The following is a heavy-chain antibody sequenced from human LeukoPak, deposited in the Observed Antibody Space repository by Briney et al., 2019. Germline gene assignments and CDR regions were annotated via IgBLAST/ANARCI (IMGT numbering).Heavy chain of an antibody. V-gene: IGHV4-59*01. J-gene: IGHJ4*02. CDR3: ARGGGYASPIGY. CDR2: IYHSGST. D-gene: IGHD5-12*01. Sequence: PSETLSLTCTLSGRSISTYYWSWIRQPPGKGLDWIGYIYHSGSTNYNPSLKSRVTISVDTSKNQFSLKLSSVTAADTAVYYCARGGGYASPIGYWGQGALVTVSS. CDR1: GRSISTYY.